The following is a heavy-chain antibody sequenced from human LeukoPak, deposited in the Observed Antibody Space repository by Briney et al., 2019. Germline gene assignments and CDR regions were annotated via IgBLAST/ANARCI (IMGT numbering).Heavy chain of an antibody. CDR1: GFIFIGYG. J-gene: IGHJ6*04. Sequence: GGSLRLSCAAAGFIFIGYGMHWVRQAPGKGPEWVAFIRPDGHNKYYADSVKGRLMISRDNSKNTVDLQMNSLRGDDTAMYYCAKEGAASWDVDVWGKGTTVTVSS. D-gene: IGHD3-3*02. V-gene: IGHV3-30*02. CDR3: AKEGAASWDVDV. CDR2: IRPDGHNK.